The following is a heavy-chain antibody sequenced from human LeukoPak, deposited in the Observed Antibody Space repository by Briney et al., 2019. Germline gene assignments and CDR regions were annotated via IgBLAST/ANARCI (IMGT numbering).Heavy chain of an antibody. CDR3: VRTGNGGFYDS. CDR2: IKQDGSTR. CDR1: GFTFSSYW. J-gene: IGHJ4*02. Sequence: GALRLSCAASGFTFSSYWMSWVRQAPGKRLEWVANIKQDGSTRNYVDSVRGRFTISRDNTKNSVYLQMDSLRVEDTAVYYCVRTGNGGFYDSWGQGILVTVSS. D-gene: IGHD7-27*01. V-gene: IGHV3-7*01.